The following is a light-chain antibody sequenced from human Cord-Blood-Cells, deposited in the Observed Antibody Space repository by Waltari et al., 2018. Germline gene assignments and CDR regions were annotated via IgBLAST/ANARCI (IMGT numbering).Light chain of an antibody. CDR3: QQYVISLLT. J-gene: IGKJ4*01. V-gene: IGKV1-33*01. CDR2: DAS. CDR1: QDISNY. Sequence: EIQMTQSPSSLSASVGARATITCQASQDISNYLNWYQQKPGKAPKLLIYDASNLETGVPSRFSGSGSGTDFTFTISSLQPEDIATYYCQQYVISLLTFGGGTKVEIK.